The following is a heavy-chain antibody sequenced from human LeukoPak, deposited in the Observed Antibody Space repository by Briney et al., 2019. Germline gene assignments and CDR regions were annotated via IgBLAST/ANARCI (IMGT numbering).Heavy chain of an antibody. CDR2: IYASGSS. D-gene: IGHD3-10*01. V-gene: IGHV4-4*07. Sequence: SETLSLTCTVSGGSISSYYWSWIRQPAGKGLEWIGRIYASGSSHYNPSLKSRVTMSVDTSKKQSSLKLSSVTAADTAVYYCARGGSGSRSNWFDPWGQGTLVTVSS. CDR1: GGSISSYY. J-gene: IGHJ5*02. CDR3: ARGGSGSRSNWFDP.